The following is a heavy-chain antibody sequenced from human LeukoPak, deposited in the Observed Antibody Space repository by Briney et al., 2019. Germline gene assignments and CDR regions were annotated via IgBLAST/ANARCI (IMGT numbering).Heavy chain of an antibody. CDR2: IYYSGST. J-gene: IGHJ4*02. CDR1: GGSISSYY. CDR3: ARGSPLSIFGVVISYFDF. D-gene: IGHD3-3*01. Sequence: PSETLSLTCTVSGGSISSYYWSWIRQPPGKGLEWIGYIYYSGSTNYNPSLKSRVTISVDTSKNQFSLKLSSVTAADTAVYYCARGSPLSIFGVVISYFDFWGQGTLVTVSS. V-gene: IGHV4-59*12.